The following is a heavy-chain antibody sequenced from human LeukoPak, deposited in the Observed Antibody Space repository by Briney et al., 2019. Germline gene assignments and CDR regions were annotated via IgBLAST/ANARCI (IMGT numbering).Heavy chain of an antibody. V-gene: IGHV3-30*03. J-gene: IGHJ4*02. CDR2: ISYDGSNK. CDR3: ARGVRYYGSGSPPYYFDY. Sequence: GGSLRLSCAASGFTFSSYGMHWVRQAPGKGLEWVAVISYDGSNKYYADSVKGRFTISRDNSKNTLYLQMYSLRAEDTAVYYCARGVRYYGSGSPPYYFDYWGQGTLVTVSS. D-gene: IGHD3-10*01. CDR1: GFTFSSYG.